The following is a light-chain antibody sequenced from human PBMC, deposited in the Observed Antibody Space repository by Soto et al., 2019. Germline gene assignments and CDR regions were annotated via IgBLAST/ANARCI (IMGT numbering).Light chain of an antibody. CDR1: QSVSSY. CDR3: QQRSNRPLT. V-gene: IGKV3-11*01. Sequence: EIVLTQSPSTLSLSPGERATLSCRASQSVSSYLAWYQQKPGKAPKLLIYDASNRATGIPARFSGSGSGTDFTLTISSLEPEDFAVYYCQQRSNRPLTFGQGTRLEIK. J-gene: IGKJ5*01. CDR2: DAS.